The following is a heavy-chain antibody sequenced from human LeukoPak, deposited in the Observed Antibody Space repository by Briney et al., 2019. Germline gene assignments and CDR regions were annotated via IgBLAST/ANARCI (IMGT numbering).Heavy chain of an antibody. CDR2: ISYDGSNK. V-gene: IGHV3-30*04. D-gene: IGHD3-3*01. CDR3: ARDLLSLRFPTTPYYYYMDV. J-gene: IGHJ6*03. CDR1: EFTFDDYT. Sequence: GGSLRLSCAATEFTFDDYTMHWVRQAAGKGLEWVTVISYDGSNKYYADSVKGRFTISRDNSKNTLYLQMNSLRAEDTAVYYCARDLLSLRFPTTPYYYYMDVWGKGTTVTVSS.